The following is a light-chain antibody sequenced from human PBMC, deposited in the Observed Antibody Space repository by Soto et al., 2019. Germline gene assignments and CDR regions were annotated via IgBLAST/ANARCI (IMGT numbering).Light chain of an antibody. CDR2: GAS. CDR3: QQYNGWPYT. V-gene: IGKV3-15*01. CDR1: QSVSRN. Sequence: EIVMTQSPATLSVSPGERVTLSCRASQSVSRNLAWYRQKPGQAPRLLIYGASTRATGTPVRFSGSGSGTEFTLTVSSLQSEDFAVYYCQQYNGWPYTFGQGTKLEIK. J-gene: IGKJ2*01.